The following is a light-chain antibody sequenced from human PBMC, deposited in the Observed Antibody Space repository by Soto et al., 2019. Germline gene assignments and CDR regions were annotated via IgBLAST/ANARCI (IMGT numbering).Light chain of an antibody. CDR2: GNS. J-gene: IGLJ2*01. CDR1: SSNIGAGYD. Sequence: QSVLTQPPSVSGAPGQRVTISCTGSSSNIGAGYDVHWYQQLPGTAPKLLIYGNSNRPSGVPDRFSGSKSGTSASLAITGPQAEDAAVYYCQSYDSSLSGVVFGGGTKLTVL. V-gene: IGLV1-40*01. CDR3: QSYDSSLSGVV.